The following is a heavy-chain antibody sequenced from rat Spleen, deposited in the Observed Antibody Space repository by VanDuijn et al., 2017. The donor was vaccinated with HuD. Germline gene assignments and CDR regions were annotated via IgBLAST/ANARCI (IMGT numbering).Heavy chain of an antibody. CDR2: INFDGSST. J-gene: IGHJ2*01. CDR1: GITFSNYA. CDR3: ARCFDL. V-gene: IGHV5-29*01. Sequence: EVQLVESGGGLVQPGGTLKLSCAASGITFSNYAMAWVRQAPTKGLEWVATINFDGSSTYYRDSVRGRFSISSDNARSTLYLQMDSLRSEDTATYYCARCFDLWGQGVMVTVSS.